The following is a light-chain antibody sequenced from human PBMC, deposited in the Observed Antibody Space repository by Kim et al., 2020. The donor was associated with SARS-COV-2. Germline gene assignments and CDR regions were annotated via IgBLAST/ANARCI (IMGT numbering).Light chain of an antibody. CDR1: SGSIASNY. V-gene: IGLV6-57*03. CDR2: EDN. CDR3: QSYDSSNPWV. Sequence: KTVTISCTRSSGSIASNYVQWYQQRPGSAPTTVIYEDNQRPSGVPDLFSGSIDSSSNSASLTISGLKTEDEADYYCQSYDSSNPWVFGGGTQLTVL. J-gene: IGLJ3*02.